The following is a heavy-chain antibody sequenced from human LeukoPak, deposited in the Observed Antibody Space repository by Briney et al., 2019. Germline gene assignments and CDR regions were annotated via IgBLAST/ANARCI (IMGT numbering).Heavy chain of an antibody. CDR1: GFTLSRYW. Sequence: PGGSLRLSCAASGFTLSRYWMRWVRRAPGKGLEWVANINEDGSEKYYVDSVKGRFTISRDNAKNSLYLQMNSLIVEDTAVYYCARKYSGYDYGYWGQGTLVTVSS. J-gene: IGHJ4*02. CDR3: ARKYSGYDYGY. V-gene: IGHV3-7*04. CDR2: INEDGSEK. D-gene: IGHD5-12*01.